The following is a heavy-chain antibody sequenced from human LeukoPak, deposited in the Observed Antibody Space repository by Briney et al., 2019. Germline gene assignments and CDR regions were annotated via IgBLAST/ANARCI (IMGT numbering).Heavy chain of an antibody. CDR2: ISWNSGSI. V-gene: IGHV3-9*01. Sequence: GGSLRLSCAASGFTFDDYAMHWVRQAPGKGLEWVSGISWNSGSIGYADSVKGRFTISRDNAKYSLYLQMNSLRVEDTAVYYCARRGYSNLYELWGQGTLVTVSS. CDR3: ARRGYSNLYEL. CDR1: GFTFDDYA. D-gene: IGHD3-16*01. J-gene: IGHJ4*02.